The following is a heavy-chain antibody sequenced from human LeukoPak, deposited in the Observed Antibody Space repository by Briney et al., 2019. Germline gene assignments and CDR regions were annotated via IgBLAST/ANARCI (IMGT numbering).Heavy chain of an antibody. Sequence: MASETLSLTCSVSGASYRRYYWRWLRQPPGKGLEWIGYIYYSGSTNYNPSLKSRVTISVDTSKNQFSLKLSSVTAADTAVYYLARRAQGYYDSSGWLNWFDPWGQGTLVTVSS. D-gene: IGHD3-22*01. J-gene: IGHJ5*02. CDR2: IYYSGST. V-gene: IGHV4-59*08. CDR3: ARRAQGYYDSSGWLNWFDP. CDR1: GASYRRYY.